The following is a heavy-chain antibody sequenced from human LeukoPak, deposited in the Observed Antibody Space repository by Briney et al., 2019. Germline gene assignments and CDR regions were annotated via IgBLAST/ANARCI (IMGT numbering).Heavy chain of an antibody. V-gene: IGHV4-59*08. Sequence: KPSETLSLTCTVSGGSISSYYWSWIRQPAGKGLEWIGSIYHSGSTYYNPSLESRVTLSVDTSKNQFSLRLSSVTATGTAVYYCARQGSYYRFDYWGQGTLVTVSS. D-gene: IGHD1-26*01. CDR3: ARQGSYYRFDY. J-gene: IGHJ4*02. CDR2: IYHSGST. CDR1: GGSISSYY.